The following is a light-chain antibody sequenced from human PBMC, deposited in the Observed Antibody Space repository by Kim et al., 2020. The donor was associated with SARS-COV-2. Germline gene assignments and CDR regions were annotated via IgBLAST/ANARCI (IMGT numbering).Light chain of an antibody. CDR2: GAS. CDR3: QEYNNWPPGT. J-gene: IGKJ1*01. CDR1: ESVSSN. Sequence: EIVMTQSPVTLSVSPGERATLSCRASESVSSNLAWYQQKPGQAPRLLIYGASTRATGIPARFSGSGSGTEFTLTISSLQSEDVAVYHCQEYNNWPPGTFGQGTKVDIK. V-gene: IGKV3-15*01.